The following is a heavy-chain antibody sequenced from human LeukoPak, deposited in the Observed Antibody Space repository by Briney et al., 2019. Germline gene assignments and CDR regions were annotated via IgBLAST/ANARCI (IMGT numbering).Heavy chain of an antibody. D-gene: IGHD4-17*01. Sequence: SDTLSLTCTVSGGSISSDYGSCIRQPPGKGLEWIGYIYYSGSTNYDPSLKSRVTISVDTSKNQFSLKLSSVTAADTAVYYCAKTTVNDYGDYSYFDYWGQGTLVTVSS. CDR2: IYYSGST. V-gene: IGHV4-59*07. CDR3: AKTTVNDYGDYSYFDY. J-gene: IGHJ4*02. CDR1: GGSISSDY.